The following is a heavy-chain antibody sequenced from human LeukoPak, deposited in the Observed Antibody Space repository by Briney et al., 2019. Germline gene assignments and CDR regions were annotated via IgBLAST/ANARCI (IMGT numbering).Heavy chain of an antibody. V-gene: IGHV1-2*02. J-gene: IGHJ5*02. CDR3: ARDWYNWFDP. D-gene: IGHD2-8*02. Sequence: ASVTVSCKASGYTFTGYYMHWVRQAPGQGLEWMGWINPNSGGTNYAQKFQGRVTMTRDTSNSTAYMELSRLRSDDTAVYYCARDWYNWFDPWGQGTLVTVSS. CDR1: GYTFTGYY. CDR2: INPNSGGT.